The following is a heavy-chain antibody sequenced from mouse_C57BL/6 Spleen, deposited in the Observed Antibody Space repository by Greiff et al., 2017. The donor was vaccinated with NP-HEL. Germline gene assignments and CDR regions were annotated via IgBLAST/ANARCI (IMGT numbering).Heavy chain of an antibody. CDR3: VRLYYGSSYAYYYAMDY. J-gene: IGHJ4*01. Sequence: EVKLVESGGGLVQPKGSLKLSCAASGFSFNTYAMNWVRQAPGKGLEWVARIRSKSNNYATYYADSVKDRFTISRDDSESMLYLQMNNLKTEDTAMYYCVRLYYGSSYAYYYAMDYWGQGTSVTVSS. D-gene: IGHD1-1*01. CDR1: GFSFNTYA. V-gene: IGHV10-1*01. CDR2: IRSKSNNYAT.